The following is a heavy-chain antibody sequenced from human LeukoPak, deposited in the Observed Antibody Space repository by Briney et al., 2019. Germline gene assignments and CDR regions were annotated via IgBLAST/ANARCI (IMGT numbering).Heavy chain of an antibody. D-gene: IGHD4-23*01. CDR1: GFTFSDYY. CDR3: ARSRFRDYGGNSDDAFDI. CDR2: ISSSGSTI. Sequence: GGSLRLSCAASGFTFSDYYMSWIRQAPGKGPEWVSYISSSGSTIYYADSVKGRFTISRDNAKNSLYLQMNSLRAEDTAVYYCARSRFRDYGGNSDDAFDIWGQGTMVTVSS. J-gene: IGHJ3*02. V-gene: IGHV3-11*04.